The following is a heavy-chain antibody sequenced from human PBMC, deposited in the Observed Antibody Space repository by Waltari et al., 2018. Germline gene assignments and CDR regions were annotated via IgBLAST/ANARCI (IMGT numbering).Heavy chain of an antibody. V-gene: IGHV4-34*01. CDR2: INHSGST. D-gene: IGHD2-15*01. CDR3: ARRLPYYYYGMDV. CDR1: GGSFSGYY. Sequence: QVQLQQWGAGLLKPSETLSLTCAVYGGSFSGYYWSWIRQPPGKGLEWIGEINHSGSTNDNPSLKIRVTISVDTSKNQFSLKLSSGTAADTAVYYCARRLPYYYYGMDVWGQGTTVTVSS. J-gene: IGHJ6*02.